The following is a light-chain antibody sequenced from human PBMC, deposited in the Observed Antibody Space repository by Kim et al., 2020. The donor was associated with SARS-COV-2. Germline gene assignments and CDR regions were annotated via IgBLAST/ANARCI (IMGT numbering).Light chain of an antibody. J-gene: IGKJ1*01. Sequence: DIQMTQSPSSLSASVGDRVTITCRASQSISSWLAWYQQKPEKAPKCLIYAASSLQSGVPSRFSGSGSGTDFTLTISSLQPEDFATYDSYPRTFGQGTKVDIK. CDR2: AAS. V-gene: IGKV1D-16*01. CDR1: QSISSW. CDR3: YPRT.